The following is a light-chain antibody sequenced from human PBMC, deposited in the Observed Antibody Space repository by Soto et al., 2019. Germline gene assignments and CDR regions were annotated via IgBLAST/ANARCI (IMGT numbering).Light chain of an antibody. V-gene: IGLV2-8*01. CDR1: SSDVGTYNY. CDR3: SAYAGSNDFVV. J-gene: IGLJ2*01. Sequence: QSVLTQPPSASGSPGQSVTISCTGTSSDVGTYNYVSWYQQHPGKAPKLMIYEVNKRPSGVPDRFSGSKSGNTASLTVSGLQAEDEGDYFCSAYAGSNDFVVFGGGTKLTVL. CDR2: EVN.